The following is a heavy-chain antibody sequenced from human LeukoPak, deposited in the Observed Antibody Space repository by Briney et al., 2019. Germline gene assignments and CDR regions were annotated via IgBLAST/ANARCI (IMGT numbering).Heavy chain of an antibody. D-gene: IGHD1-26*01. Sequence: SETLSLTCTVSGGSISSSSYYWGWIRQPPGKGLEWIGSIYYSGSTYYNPTLKSRVTISVDTSKNQFSLKLTSVTAADTAVYYCARDLGSSTPSGVWGRGTTVTVSS. CDR2: IYYSGST. CDR1: GGSISSSSYY. J-gene: IGHJ6*04. CDR3: ARDLGSSTPSGV. V-gene: IGHV4-39*07.